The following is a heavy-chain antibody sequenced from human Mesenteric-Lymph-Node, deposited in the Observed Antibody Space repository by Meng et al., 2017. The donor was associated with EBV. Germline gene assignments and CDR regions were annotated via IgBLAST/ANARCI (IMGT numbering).Heavy chain of an antibody. CDR1: GDSVPSSSSA. J-gene: IGHJ2*01. Sequence: QVQLQQSGPGLVKPSQTLSPTCVISGDSVPSSSSAWTWIRQSPSRGLEWLRRTYYRSKWYNDYAVFVKSRITINPDTSKNQFSLQLNSVTPEDTAVYYCARGATSVFDLWGRGTMVTVSS. CDR2: TYYRSKWYN. CDR3: ARGATSVFDL. V-gene: IGHV6-1*01.